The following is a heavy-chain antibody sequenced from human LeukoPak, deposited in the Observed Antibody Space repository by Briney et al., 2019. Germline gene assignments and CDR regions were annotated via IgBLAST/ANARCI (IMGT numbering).Heavy chain of an antibody. D-gene: IGHD5-18*01. CDR2: VYPGDSDV. V-gene: IGHV5-51*01. Sequence: RGESLKISCKGSGYSFATYWIGWVRQMPGKGLEWMGIVYPGDSDVRYSPSFQGQVAISVDKSINTAYLQWNSLKASDTAKFYCARHQDGYTYGYDYWGQGTLVTVSS. J-gene: IGHJ4*02. CDR3: ARHQDGYTYGYDY. CDR1: GYSFATYW.